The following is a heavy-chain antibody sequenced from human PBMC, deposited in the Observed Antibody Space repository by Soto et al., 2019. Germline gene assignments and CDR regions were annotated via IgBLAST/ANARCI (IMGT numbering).Heavy chain of an antibody. V-gene: IGHV3-23*01. CDR2: ISGGGGVI. J-gene: IGHJ4*02. CDR3: AKNPGYYYDSTGYHFDY. D-gene: IGHD3-22*01. CDR1: GFTFDDYG. Sequence: PGGSLRLSCAASGFTFDDYGMNWVRQAPGQGLEWVSGISGGGGVIYYAESVKGRFTISRDNSKNTLYLQMNSLRAEDTALYYCAKNPGYYYDSTGYHFDYWGQVTLVTVSS.